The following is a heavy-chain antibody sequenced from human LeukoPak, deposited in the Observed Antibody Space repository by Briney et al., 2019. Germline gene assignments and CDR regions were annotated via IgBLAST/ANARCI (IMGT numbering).Heavy chain of an antibody. J-gene: IGHJ3*02. Sequence: GASVKVSCKTSGDTFTNHDINWVRQTTGQGLEWMGWMNPNSGNTGYAQKFQGRVTLTRNPSRNTAYMELSSLRSEDTAVYFCARNFYGNAFDIWGQGTMVTGSS. CDR1: GDTFTNHD. D-gene: IGHD2/OR15-2a*01. V-gene: IGHV1-8*01. CDR2: MNPNSGNT. CDR3: ARNFYGNAFDI.